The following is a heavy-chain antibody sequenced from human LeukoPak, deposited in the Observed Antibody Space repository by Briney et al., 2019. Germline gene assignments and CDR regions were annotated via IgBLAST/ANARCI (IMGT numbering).Heavy chain of an antibody. J-gene: IGHJ4*02. CDR1: GVSFSGYY. V-gene: IGHV4-34*01. D-gene: IGHD6-19*01. CDR3: ARRSGWYPLRFDY. Sequence: SESLSLTCAVYGVSFSGYYWSWIRQPPGKGLEWIGEINHSGSTNYDPSLKSRVTISVDTSKNQFSLKLSSVTAADTAVYYCARRSGWYPLRFDYWGQGTLVTVSS. CDR2: INHSGST.